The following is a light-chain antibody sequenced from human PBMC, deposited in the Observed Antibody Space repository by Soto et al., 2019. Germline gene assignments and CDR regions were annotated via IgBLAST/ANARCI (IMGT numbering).Light chain of an antibody. J-gene: IGKJ4*01. V-gene: IGKV1-39*01. CDR3: QQSYSTPQT. Sequence: DIQMTQSPSSLSASVGDRVTITCRASQSISSYLNWYQQKPGKAPKLLIYAASSLQSGVPSRFSGSGSGTDFTLTISSLPPEDFATYYCQQSYSTPQTFGGGTNVEIK. CDR2: AAS. CDR1: QSISSY.